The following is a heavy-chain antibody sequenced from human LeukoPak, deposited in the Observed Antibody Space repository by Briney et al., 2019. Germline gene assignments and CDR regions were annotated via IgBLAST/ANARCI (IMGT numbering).Heavy chain of an antibody. CDR2: IKSKTDGGTT. V-gene: IGHV3-15*01. CDR3: TTGDSGSSPGASFDY. Sequence: GGSLRLSCAASGFTFSRLAMTWVRQAPGKGLEWVGRIKSKTDGGTTDYAAPVKGRFTISRDDSKKTLYLQMNSLKTEDTAVYYCTTGDSGSSPGASFDYWGQGTLVTVSS. CDR1: GFTFSRLA. J-gene: IGHJ4*02. D-gene: IGHD6-6*01.